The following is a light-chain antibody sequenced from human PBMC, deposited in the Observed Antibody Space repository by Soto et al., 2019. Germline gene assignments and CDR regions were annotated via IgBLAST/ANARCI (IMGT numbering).Light chain of an antibody. CDR2: DAS. J-gene: IGKJ4*01. CDR3: QQYGYSPLT. V-gene: IGKV3-20*01. Sequence: ETVLTQSPGTLSLSPGERASLSCRASQSISGRFLAWYQQKPGPAPRLLNYDASSRATGIPDRFSGRGSGTDFILTISRLEPEDFAVYYCQQYGYSPLTFGGGTKVEIK. CDR1: QSISGRF.